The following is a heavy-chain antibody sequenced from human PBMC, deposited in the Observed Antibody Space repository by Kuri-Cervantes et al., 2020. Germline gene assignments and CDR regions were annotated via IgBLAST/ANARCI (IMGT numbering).Heavy chain of an antibody. D-gene: IGHD4-17*01. CDR1: GFTFSSYS. Sequence: GESLKISCAASGFTFSSYSMNWVRQAPGKGLEWVSYISSSSSTIYYADSVKGRFTISRDNAKNSLYLQMNSLRDEDTAVYYCSRDYGYYFDYWGQGTLVTVSS. V-gene: IGHV3-48*02. CDR2: ISSSSSTI. J-gene: IGHJ4*02. CDR3: SRDYGYYFDY.